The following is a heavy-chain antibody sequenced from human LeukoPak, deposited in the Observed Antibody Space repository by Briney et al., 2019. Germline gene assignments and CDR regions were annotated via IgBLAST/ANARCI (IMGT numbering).Heavy chain of an antibody. CDR2: ISGSGGST. CDR3: AKGSGITIFGVVIGY. D-gene: IGHD3-3*01. V-gene: IGHV3-23*01. CDR1: GLTFSSYA. Sequence: GGSLRLSCAASGLTFSSYAMSWVRQAPGKGLEWVSAISGSGGSTYYADSVKGRFAISRDNSKNTLYLQMNSLRAEDTAVYYCAKGSGITIFGVVIGYWGQGTLVTVSS. J-gene: IGHJ4*02.